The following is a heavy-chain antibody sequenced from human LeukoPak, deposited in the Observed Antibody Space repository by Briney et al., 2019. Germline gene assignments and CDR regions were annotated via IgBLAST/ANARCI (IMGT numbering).Heavy chain of an antibody. CDR1: GYVINDYF. J-gene: IGHJ4*02. V-gene: IGHV1-2*02. Sequence: ASVKVSCKASGYVINDYFMHWVRQAPGQGLEWMGWINPDTGDTHFAQKFQRRVTMTSDTSINTAYMEVDSLTSDDTAVYYCARGDIILSFGELLYPNDYWGQGTLVTVSS. D-gene: IGHD3-10*01. CDR2: INPDTGDT. CDR3: ARGDIILSFGELLYPNDY.